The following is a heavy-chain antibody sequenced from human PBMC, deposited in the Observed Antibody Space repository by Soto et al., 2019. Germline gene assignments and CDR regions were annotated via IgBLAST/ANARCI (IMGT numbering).Heavy chain of an antibody. CDR2: ISSDGSST. J-gene: IGHJ4*02. D-gene: IGHD3-22*01. V-gene: IGHV3-74*03. CDR1: GFTFSSYW. CDR3: ARGPDSRGYH. Sequence: EVQLVESGGGVVQPGGSLRLSCAATGFTFSSYWIHWVRQVPGKGLVWVSRISSDGSSTTYANSVKGRFTISRDNAKNTLYLQMDGLRAEDTAVYYCARGPDSRGYHWGQGTLVTVSS.